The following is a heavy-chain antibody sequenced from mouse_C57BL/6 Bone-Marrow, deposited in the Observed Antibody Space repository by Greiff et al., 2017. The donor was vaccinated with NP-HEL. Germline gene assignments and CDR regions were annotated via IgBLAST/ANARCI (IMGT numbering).Heavy chain of an antibody. CDR3: APYYDYDEYYFDY. V-gene: IGHV1-64*01. D-gene: IGHD2-4*01. Sequence: QVQLQQPGAELVKPGASVKLSCKASGYTFTSYWMHWVKQRPGQGLEWIGMIHPNSGSTNYNEKFKSKATLTVDKSSSTAYMQLSSLTSEDSAVYYCAPYYDYDEYYFDYWGQGTTLTVSS. CDR2: IHPNSGST. CDR1: GYTFTSYW. J-gene: IGHJ2*01.